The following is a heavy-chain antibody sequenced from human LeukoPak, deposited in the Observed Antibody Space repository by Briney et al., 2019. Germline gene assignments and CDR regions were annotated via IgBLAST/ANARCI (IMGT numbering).Heavy chain of an antibody. CDR1: GGSFSSGDYY. D-gene: IGHD3-22*01. V-gene: IGHV4-30-4*01. CDR2: IYYSGST. CDR3: ARVSPYYYDSSPDAFDI. J-gene: IGHJ3*02. Sequence: SQTLSLTCTVSGGSFSSGDYYWSWIRQPPGKGLEWIGYIYYSGSTYYNPSLKSRVTISVDTSKNQFSLKLSSVTAADTAVYYCARVSPYYYDSSPDAFDIWGQGTMVTVSS.